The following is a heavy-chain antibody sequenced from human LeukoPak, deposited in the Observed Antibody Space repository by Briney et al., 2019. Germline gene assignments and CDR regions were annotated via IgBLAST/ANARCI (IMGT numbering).Heavy chain of an antibody. J-gene: IGHJ4*02. CDR3: AKASRLDILIGLGDYFDS. V-gene: IGHV3-9*01. D-gene: IGHD3-9*01. CDR1: GFRFEDYA. CDR2: LTWSSSTI. Sequence: GGSLRLSCVASGFRFEDYAMHWVRQVPGKGLEWVSGLTWSSSTIVYADSVKGRFTISRDNAKKSLYLQMNSLRAEDTALYYCAKASRLDILIGLGDYFDSWGQGNLVTVSS.